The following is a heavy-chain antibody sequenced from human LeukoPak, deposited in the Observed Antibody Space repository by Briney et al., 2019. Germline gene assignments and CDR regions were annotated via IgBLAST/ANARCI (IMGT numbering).Heavy chain of an antibody. V-gene: IGHV3-21*01. Sequence: GGSLRLSCAASGFSFENYNMNWVRQAPGKGLEWVAYINVITGYIYYADSLKGRFTISRDNAKKSLFLEMNSLRVEDTAVYYCARGLAGIRHYCLDVWGKGTTVTISS. CDR2: INVITGYI. CDR1: GFSFENYN. CDR3: ARGLAGIRHYCLDV. D-gene: IGHD6-13*01. J-gene: IGHJ6*03.